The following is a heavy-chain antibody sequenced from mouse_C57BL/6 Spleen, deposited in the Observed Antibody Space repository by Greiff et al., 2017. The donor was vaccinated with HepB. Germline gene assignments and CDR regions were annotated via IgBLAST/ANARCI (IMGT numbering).Heavy chain of an antibody. Sequence: EVQLQQSGAELVRPGASVKLSCTASGFNIKDYYMHWVKQRPEQGLEWIGRIDPEDGDTESAPKFQGKATMTADTSSNTAYLQLSSLTSEDTAVYYCTFYDYDGAWFAYWGQGTLVTVSA. D-gene: IGHD2-4*01. CDR3: TFYDYDGAWFAY. V-gene: IGHV14-1*01. CDR1: GFNIKDYY. J-gene: IGHJ3*01. CDR2: IDPEDGDT.